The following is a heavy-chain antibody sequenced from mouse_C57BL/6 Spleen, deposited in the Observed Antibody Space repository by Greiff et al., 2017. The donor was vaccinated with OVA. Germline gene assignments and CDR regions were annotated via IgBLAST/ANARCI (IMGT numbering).Heavy chain of an antibody. J-gene: IGHJ1*03. CDR2: ISNGGGST. CDR3: ARHYYGSRGDWYFDV. V-gene: IGHV5-12*01. D-gene: IGHD1-1*01. Sequence: EVKLMESGGGLVQPGGSLKLSCAASGFTFSDYYMYWVRQTPEKRLEWVAYISNGGGSTYYPDTVKGRFTISRDNAKNTLYLQMSRLKSEDTAMYYCARHYYGSRGDWYFDVWGTGTTVTVSS. CDR1: GFTFSDYY.